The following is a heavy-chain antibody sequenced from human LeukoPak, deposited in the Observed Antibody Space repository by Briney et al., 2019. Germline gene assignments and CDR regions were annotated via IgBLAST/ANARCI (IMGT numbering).Heavy chain of an antibody. Sequence: VKVSCKASGDTFSSYAISWVRQAPGQGLEWIGGIIPIFGTANYAQKFQGRVTITADESTSTAYMELSSLRSEDTAVYYCARRYCSGGSCYRDHWFDPWGQGTLVTVSS. D-gene: IGHD2-15*01. CDR3: ARRYCSGGSCYRDHWFDP. J-gene: IGHJ5*02. CDR1: GDTFSSYA. V-gene: IGHV1-69*13. CDR2: IIPIFGTA.